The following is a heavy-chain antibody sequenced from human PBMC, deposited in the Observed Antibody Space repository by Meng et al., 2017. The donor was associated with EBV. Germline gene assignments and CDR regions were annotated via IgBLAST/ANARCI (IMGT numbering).Heavy chain of an antibody. Sequence: VHVVQSAAGVKKPGSAVKVSCKTSGGPFRYYAISWVRQAPGQGLEWLGGFLPRLGAPNYAQKFHGRVKITADESTSTHYMDLSSLRSEDTAIYYCASESGRGYTPDYWGQGTLVTASS. CDR1: GGPFRYYA. CDR2: FLPRLGAP. CDR3: ASESGRGYTPDY. J-gene: IGHJ4*02. D-gene: IGHD3-10*01. V-gene: IGHV1-69*01.